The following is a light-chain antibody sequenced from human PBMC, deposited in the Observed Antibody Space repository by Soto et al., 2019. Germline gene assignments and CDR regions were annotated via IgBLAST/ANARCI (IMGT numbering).Light chain of an antibody. V-gene: IGKV3-11*01. CDR2: DAS. J-gene: IGKJ4*01. CDR3: QQRSNWPPVT. Sequence: EIVLTQSPATLSLSPGERATLSCRASQSVGSYLAWYQQKPGQAPRLFIYDASNRATGIPARFSGSGSGTDFTLTISSLEPEDFAVYYCQQRSNWPPVTFGGGTKVEIK. CDR1: QSVGSY.